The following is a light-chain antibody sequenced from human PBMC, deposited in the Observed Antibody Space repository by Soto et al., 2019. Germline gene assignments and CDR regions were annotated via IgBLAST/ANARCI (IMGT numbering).Light chain of an antibody. CDR3: EEYGSSPPIT. CDR1: QSVSSTY. CDR2: RAS. V-gene: IGKV3-20*01. Sequence: EIVLTQSPGTLSLSPGERATLSCRASQSVSSTYLAWYQQKPGQAPRLLIYRASSRAAGIPDRFSGRESVTGFTVSISRPDPEDFAVHYCEEYGSSPPITYGNGTRLESK. J-gene: IGKJ5*01.